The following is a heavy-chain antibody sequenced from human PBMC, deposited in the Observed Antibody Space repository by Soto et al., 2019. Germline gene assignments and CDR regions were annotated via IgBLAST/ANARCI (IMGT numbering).Heavy chain of an antibody. D-gene: IGHD7-27*01. Sequence: QVQLVQSGAEVKKPGSSEKVSCKASGGTFNIYNINWVRQAPGQGLEWMGGILPIFGTTNYAQRFQGRLTIIADDSTSTAYMELSSLRSEDTAVYYCARDETGDSYYYYYGMDVWGQGTTVTVTS. CDR1: GGTFNIYN. J-gene: IGHJ6*02. V-gene: IGHV1-69*01. CDR3: ARDETGDSYYYYYGMDV. CDR2: ILPIFGTT.